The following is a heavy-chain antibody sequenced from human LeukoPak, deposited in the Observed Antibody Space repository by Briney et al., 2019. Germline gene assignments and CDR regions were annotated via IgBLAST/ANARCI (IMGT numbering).Heavy chain of an antibody. J-gene: IGHJ4*02. CDR1: GYIFTNYW. Sequence: GESLKISCQVSGYIFTNYWIGWVRQMPGKGLEWMGIIYPGDSDTRYSPSFQGQVTISADKSISTAYLQWSSLKASDTAMYYCARPEPMTGYYWGQGTLVTVSS. CDR3: ARPEPMTGYY. V-gene: IGHV5-51*01. CDR2: IYPGDSDT. D-gene: IGHD3-22*01.